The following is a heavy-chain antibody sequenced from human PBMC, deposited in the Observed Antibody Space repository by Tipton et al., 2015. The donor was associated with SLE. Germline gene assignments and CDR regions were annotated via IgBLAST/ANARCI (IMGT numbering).Heavy chain of an antibody. Sequence: TLSLTCIVSGDSISSYYWSWIRQPPGKGLEWIGYIYYSGSTNYNPSLKGRVTISVATSKNQFSLKLRSVTAADTAVYYCARRGYKSWYFDLWGRGALVTVSS. CDR1: GDSISSYY. D-gene: IGHD5-24*01. J-gene: IGHJ2*01. V-gene: IGHV4-59*07. CDR2: IYYSGST. CDR3: ARRGYKSWYFDL.